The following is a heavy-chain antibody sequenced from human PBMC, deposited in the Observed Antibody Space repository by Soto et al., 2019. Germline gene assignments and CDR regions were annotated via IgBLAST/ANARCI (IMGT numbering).Heavy chain of an antibody. Sequence: ASVKVSCKVSGYTLTELSMHWVRQAPGKGLEWMGGFVPEDCETIYAQKFQGRVTMTRNTSISTAYMELSSLRSEDTAVYYCARLKQDYAVAWGQGTLVTVSS. D-gene: IGHD3-16*01. V-gene: IGHV1-24*01. CDR3: ARLKQDYAVA. J-gene: IGHJ5*02. CDR1: GYTLTELS. CDR2: FVPEDCET.